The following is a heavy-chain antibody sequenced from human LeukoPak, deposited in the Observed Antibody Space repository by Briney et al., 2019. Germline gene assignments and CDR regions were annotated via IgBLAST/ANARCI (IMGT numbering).Heavy chain of an antibody. CDR2: ISGSGGST. D-gene: IGHD3-9*01. CDR3: AKDMLYYDILTGPYYFDY. CDR1: GFTFSSYA. J-gene: IGHJ4*02. V-gene: IGHV3-23*01. Sequence: GGSLRLSFAASGFTFSSYAMSWVRQAPGKGLEWVSAISGSGGSTYYADSVKGRFTISRDNAKNSLYLQMNSLRAEDTALYYCAKDMLYYDILTGPYYFDYWGQGTLVTVSS.